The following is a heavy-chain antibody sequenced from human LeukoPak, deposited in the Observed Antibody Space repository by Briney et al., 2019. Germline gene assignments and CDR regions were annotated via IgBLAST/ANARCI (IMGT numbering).Heavy chain of an antibody. CDR3: ARDRSGIAVAGPIDY. CDR2: ISSSGSTI. J-gene: IGHJ4*02. Sequence: PGGSLRLSCAASGFTFTSYEMNWVRQAPGKGLEWVSYISSSGSTIYYADSLKGRFTISRDNAKNSVYLQMNSLRAEDTAVYYCARDRSGIAVAGPIDYWGQGTLVTVSS. V-gene: IGHV3-48*03. CDR1: GFTFTSYE. D-gene: IGHD6-19*01.